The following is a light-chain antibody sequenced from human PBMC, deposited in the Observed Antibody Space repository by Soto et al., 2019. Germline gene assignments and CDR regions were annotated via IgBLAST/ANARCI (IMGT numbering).Light chain of an antibody. Sequence: DIQMTQSPSTLSASVGDRVTITCRASQSISSWLAWYQQKPGKAPKLLIYDASSFESGVPSRFSGSGSGTEFTLTISSLQPDDFATYYCQQYNSPWTFGQGTKAEIK. CDR2: DAS. V-gene: IGKV1-5*01. CDR1: QSISSW. CDR3: QQYNSPWT. J-gene: IGKJ1*01.